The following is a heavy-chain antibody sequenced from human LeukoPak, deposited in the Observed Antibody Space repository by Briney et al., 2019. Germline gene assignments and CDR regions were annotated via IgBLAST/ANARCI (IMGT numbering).Heavy chain of an antibody. CDR2: ISSSSSYI. Sequence: GGSLRLSCAASGFTFSSYSMNWVRQAPGKGLEWVSSISSSSSYIYYADSAKGRFTISRDNAKNSLYLQMNSLRAEDTAVYYCARDRYYDILTGYSHELDYWGQGTLVTVSS. CDR1: GFTFSSYS. V-gene: IGHV3-21*01. CDR3: ARDRYYDILTGYSHELDY. J-gene: IGHJ4*02. D-gene: IGHD3-9*01.